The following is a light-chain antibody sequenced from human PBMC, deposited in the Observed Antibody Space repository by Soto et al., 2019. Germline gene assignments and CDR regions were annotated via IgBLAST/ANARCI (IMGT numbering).Light chain of an antibody. Sequence: IQMTQSPSSLSASVGDRVTITFRASQGINNYLAWYQQKPGKVPKLLIYAASTLQSGVPSRFSGSGSGTDFTLTISSLQPEDVATYYCQKYNSAPWTFGQGTKVDI. CDR2: AAS. CDR3: QKYNSAPWT. V-gene: IGKV1-27*01. CDR1: QGINNY. J-gene: IGKJ1*01.